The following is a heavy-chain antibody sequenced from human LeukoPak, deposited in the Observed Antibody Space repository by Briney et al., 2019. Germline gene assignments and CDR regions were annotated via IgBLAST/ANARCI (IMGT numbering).Heavy chain of an antibody. Sequence: PSETLSLTCTVSGGSISSGSYYWSWIRQPAGKGLEWIGRIYTSGSTNYNPSLKSRVTISVDTSKSQFSLKLSSVTAADTAVYYCARGTVVTPWYFDLWGRGTLVTVSS. V-gene: IGHV4-61*02. CDR2: IYTSGST. CDR1: GGSISSGSYY. D-gene: IGHD4-23*01. J-gene: IGHJ2*01. CDR3: ARGTVVTPWYFDL.